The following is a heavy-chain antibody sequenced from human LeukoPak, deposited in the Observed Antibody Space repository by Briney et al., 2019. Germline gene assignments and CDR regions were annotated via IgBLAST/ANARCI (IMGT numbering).Heavy chain of an antibody. J-gene: IGHJ2*01. D-gene: IGHD5-18*01. CDR1: GFTLSSFG. CDR3: AKDADTATIIYWYFDL. V-gene: IGHV3-30*18. CDR2: ISDDGSNT. Sequence: GGSLRLSCTASGFTLSSFGMHWVRQAPGKGLEWVAVISDDGSNTYYADSVKGRFTISRDNSKNTLYLQLNSLRTEDTAVYYCAKDADTATIIYWYFDLWGRGTLVTVSS.